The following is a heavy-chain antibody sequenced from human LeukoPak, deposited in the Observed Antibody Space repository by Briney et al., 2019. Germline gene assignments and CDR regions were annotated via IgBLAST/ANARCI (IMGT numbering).Heavy chain of an antibody. CDR1: GGSISSYY. V-gene: IGHV4-34*01. Sequence: PSETLSLTCTVSGGSISSYYWSWIRQPPGKGLEWIGEINHSGSTNYNPSLKSRVTISVDTSKNQFSLKLSSVTAADTAVYYCARRGYYYDSSGYYSNRGQGTMVTVSS. CDR2: INHSGST. CDR3: ARRGYYYDSSGYYSN. J-gene: IGHJ3*01. D-gene: IGHD3-22*01.